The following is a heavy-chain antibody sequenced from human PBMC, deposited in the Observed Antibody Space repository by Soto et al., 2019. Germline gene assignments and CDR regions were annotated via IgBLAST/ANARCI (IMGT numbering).Heavy chain of an antibody. Sequence: PSVKVSCKASGYTFTGYYMHWVRQAPGQGLEWMGWINPNSGGTNYAQKFQGRVTMTRDTSISTAYMELSRLRSDDTAVYYCARGEEVRYFDWLSQDLDYWGQGTLVTVSS. CDR2: INPNSGGT. CDR1: GYTFTGYY. V-gene: IGHV1-2*02. D-gene: IGHD3-9*01. J-gene: IGHJ4*02. CDR3: ARGEEVRYFDWLSQDLDY.